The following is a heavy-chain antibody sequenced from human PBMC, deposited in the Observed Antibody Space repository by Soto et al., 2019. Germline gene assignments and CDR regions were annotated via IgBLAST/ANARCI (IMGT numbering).Heavy chain of an antibody. V-gene: IGHV3-48*02. CDR1: GFTFSSYS. J-gene: IGHJ6*02. CDR2: ISSSSSTI. D-gene: IGHD1-26*01. CDR3: ARDDGVGATLYYYYGMDV. Sequence: EVQLVESGGGLVQPGGSLRLSCAASGFTFSSYSMNWVRQAPGKGLEWVSYISSSSSTIYYADSVKDRFTISRDNAKNSLYLQMNSLRDDDTAVYYCARDDGVGATLYYYYGMDVWGQGTTVTVSS.